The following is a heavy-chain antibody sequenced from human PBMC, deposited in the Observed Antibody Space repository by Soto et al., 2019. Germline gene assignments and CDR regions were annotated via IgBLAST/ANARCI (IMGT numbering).Heavy chain of an antibody. CDR2: IYHSGST. D-gene: IGHD3-10*01. CDR3: ARERITMVRGELYYYGAMDV. Sequence: SETLSLTCAVSGYSISSGYYWGWIRQPPGKGLEWIGSIYHSGSTYYNPSLKSRVTISVDTSKNQFSLKLSSVTAADTAVYYCARERITMVRGELYYYGAMDVWGQGITVTVSS. J-gene: IGHJ6*02. V-gene: IGHV4-38-2*02. CDR1: GYSISSGYY.